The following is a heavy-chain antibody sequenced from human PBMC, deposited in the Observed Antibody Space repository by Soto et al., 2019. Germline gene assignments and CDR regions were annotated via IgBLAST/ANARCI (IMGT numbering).Heavy chain of an antibody. D-gene: IGHD1-26*01. J-gene: IGHJ1*01. CDR3: TRHPDYSGSYHEYFQH. CDR1: GFTFSGSA. Sequence: EVQLVESGGGLVQPGGSLKLSCAASGFTFSGSAMHWVRQASGKGLEWVGRIRSKANSYATAYAASVKGRFTISRDDSKNTAYLQMNSLKTEDTAVYYCTRHPDYSGSYHEYFQHWGQGTLVTVSS. V-gene: IGHV3-73*02. CDR2: IRSKANSYAT.